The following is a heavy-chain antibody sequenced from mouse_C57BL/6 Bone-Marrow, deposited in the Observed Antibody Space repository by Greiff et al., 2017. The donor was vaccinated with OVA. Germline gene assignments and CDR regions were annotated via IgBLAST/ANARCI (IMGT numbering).Heavy chain of an antibody. V-gene: IGHV10-1*01. J-gene: IGHJ3*01. CDR3: VRGYYGSSFCAD. CDR2: IRSKSNNYAT. D-gene: IGHD1-1*01. Sequence: EVQVVESGGGLVQPKGSLKLSCAASGFSFNTYAMNWVRQAPGKGLEWVARIRSKSNNYATYYADSVKDRFTISRDDSESMLYLQMNNLKTEDTAMYYCVRGYYGSSFCADWGQGTLVTVSA. CDR1: GFSFNTYA.